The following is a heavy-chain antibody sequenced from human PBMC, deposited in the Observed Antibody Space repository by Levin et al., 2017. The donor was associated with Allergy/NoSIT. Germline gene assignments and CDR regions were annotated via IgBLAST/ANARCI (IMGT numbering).Heavy chain of an antibody. Sequence: QPGGSLRLSCAASGFTFSGYWMTWVRQAPGKGLEWVANINQDGSEKYHVDSVKGRFTISRDNAENSVYLQLNSLRAEDTAVYYCARGTVSAPGTDYWGQGTLVTVSS. CDR2: INQDGSEK. V-gene: IGHV3-7*04. J-gene: IGHJ4*02. D-gene: IGHD6-13*01. CDR1: GFTFSGYW. CDR3: ARGTVSAPGTDY.